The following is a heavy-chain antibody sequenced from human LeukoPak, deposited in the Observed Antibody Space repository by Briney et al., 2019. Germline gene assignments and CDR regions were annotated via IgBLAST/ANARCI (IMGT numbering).Heavy chain of an antibody. D-gene: IGHD6-13*01. CDR1: GFTFSNYW. J-gene: IGHJ5*01. V-gene: IGHV3-7*01. CDR2: IKQDGSEK. Sequence: LPGGSLRLSCAASGFTFSNYWMNWVRQAPGEGLEWVANIKQDGSEKYYVDSVKGRFTISRDNAKKSLYLQMHSLRAEDTAVYYCAKDVSGLAAAGTISDSWGQGTLVAVSS. CDR3: AKDVSGLAAAGTISDS.